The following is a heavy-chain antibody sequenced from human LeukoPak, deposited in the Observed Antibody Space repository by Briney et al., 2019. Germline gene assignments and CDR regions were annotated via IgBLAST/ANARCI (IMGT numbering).Heavy chain of an antibody. CDR2: VYHTGST. J-gene: IGHJ4*02. V-gene: IGHV4-39*01. Sequence: SSETLSLTFTVSGGSISGSSSYYWAWPRQPPGKGLQWMATVYHTGSTYYNPSLQSRLIISVDTGKNQFSLSMRSVAAADTAVYFGATRGVTMFNRADNWGQGTLVTVSS. CDR1: GGSISGSSSYY. CDR3: ATRGVTMFNRADN. D-gene: IGHD3-10*02.